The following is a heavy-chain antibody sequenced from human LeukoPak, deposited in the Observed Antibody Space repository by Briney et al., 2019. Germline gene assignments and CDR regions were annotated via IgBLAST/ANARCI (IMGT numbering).Heavy chain of an antibody. CDR2: ISSSSSYI. J-gene: IGHJ4*02. Sequence: GGSLRLSCAASGFTFSSYSMNWVRQAPGKGLEWVSSISSSSSYIYYADSVKGRFTISRDNAKNSLYLQMNSLRAEDTAVYYCARRGLGAASGYYYHYFDYWGQGTLVTVSS. V-gene: IGHV3-21*01. D-gene: IGHD3-22*01. CDR3: ARRGLGAASGYYYHYFDY. CDR1: GFTFSSYS.